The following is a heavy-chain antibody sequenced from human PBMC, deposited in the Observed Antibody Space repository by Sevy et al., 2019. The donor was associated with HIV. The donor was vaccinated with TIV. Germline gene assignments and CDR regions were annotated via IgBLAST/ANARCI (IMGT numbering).Heavy chain of an antibody. CDR1: GFTVSSNY. V-gene: IGHV3-53*01. D-gene: IGHD2-21*02. CDR2: IYSGGST. CDR3: AREPVVVTATYYYYYGMDV. J-gene: IGHJ6*02. Sequence: GGSLRLSCAASGFTVSSNYMSWVHQAPGKGLEWVSVIYSGGSTYYADSVKGRFTISRDNSKNTLYLQMNSLRAEDTAVYYCAREPVVVTATYYYYYGMDVWGQGTTVTVSS.